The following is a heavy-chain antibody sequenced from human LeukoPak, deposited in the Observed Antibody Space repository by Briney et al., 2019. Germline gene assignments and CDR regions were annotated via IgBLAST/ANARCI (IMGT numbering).Heavy chain of an antibody. CDR2: INGSGGST. CDR3: AKAIAAAGTFDY. CDR1: GFTFSSYA. D-gene: IGHD6-13*01. J-gene: IGHJ4*02. Sequence: PGGSLRLSCAASGFTFSSYAMSWVRQAPGKGLEWVSAINGSGGSTYYADSVKGRFTISRDNSKNTLYLQMNSLRAEDTAVYYCAKAIAAAGTFDYWGQGTLVTVSS. V-gene: IGHV3-23*01.